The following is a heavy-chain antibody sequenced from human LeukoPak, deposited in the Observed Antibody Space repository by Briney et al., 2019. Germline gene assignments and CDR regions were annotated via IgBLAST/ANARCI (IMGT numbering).Heavy chain of an antibody. CDR1: GFTFSNYD. Sequence: GRSLKLSCAASGFTFSNYDMHWVRQAPGKGLEWVAVIWSDGSNEYSTDSVKGRFTISRDNSKNTLYLQMNSLRAEDTAVYYCARGLAAAGTPPDYWGQGTLVTVSS. CDR2: IWSDGSNE. D-gene: IGHD6-13*01. CDR3: ARGLAAAGTPPDY. J-gene: IGHJ4*02. V-gene: IGHV3-33*01.